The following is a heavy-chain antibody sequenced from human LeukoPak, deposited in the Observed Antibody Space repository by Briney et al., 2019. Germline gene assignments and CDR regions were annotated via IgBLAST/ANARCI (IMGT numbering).Heavy chain of an antibody. D-gene: IGHD3-16*01. Sequence: ASVKVSCKASGYSFTGYYLHWVRQAPGHGLEWMGRINPNSGGTKSAQKFQGRVIMTRDTSISTAYMELRSLSSDDTAVYYCARGRQLDLGELFPVAEFFQPWGQGTLVTVFS. CDR1: GYSFTGYY. J-gene: IGHJ1*01. V-gene: IGHV1-2*02. CDR2: INPNSGGT. CDR3: ARGRQLDLGELFPVAEFFQP.